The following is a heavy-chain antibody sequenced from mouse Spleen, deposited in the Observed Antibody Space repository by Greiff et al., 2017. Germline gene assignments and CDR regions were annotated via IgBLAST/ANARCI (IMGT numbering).Heavy chain of an antibody. D-gene: IGHD3-3*01. J-gene: IGHJ2*01. CDR2: IHPNSGST. CDR1: GNTFTNYW. V-gene: IGHV1-63*02. Sequence: QVQLQQSGAELVRPGTSVKMSCKAAGNTFTNYWIGWVKQRPGHGLEWIGMIHPNSGSTNYNEKFKSKATLTVDKSSSTAYMQLSSLTSEDSAVYYCARRLGCDYWGQGTTLTVSS. CDR3: ARRLGCDY.